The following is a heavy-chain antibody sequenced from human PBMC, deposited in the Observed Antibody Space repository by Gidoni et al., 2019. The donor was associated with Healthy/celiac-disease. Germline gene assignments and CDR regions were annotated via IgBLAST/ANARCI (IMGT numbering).Heavy chain of an antibody. CDR3: AREPVGITMVRGVTDY. CDR2: IWYDGSNK. V-gene: IGHV3-33*01. CDR1: GFTFSSYG. D-gene: IGHD3-10*01. J-gene: IGHJ4*02. Sequence: QVQLVESGGGVVQPGRSLRISCAASGFTFSSYGMHWVRQAPGKGLEWGAVIWYDGSNKYYADSVKGRFTISRDNSKNTLYLQMNSLRAEDTAVYYCAREPVGITMVRGVTDYWGQGTLVTVSS.